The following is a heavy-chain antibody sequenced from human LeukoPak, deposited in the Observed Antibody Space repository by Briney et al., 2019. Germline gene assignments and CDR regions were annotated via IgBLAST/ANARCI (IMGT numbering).Heavy chain of an antibody. CDR3: ARDLTLPLSGSGSYRDY. D-gene: IGHD3-10*01. J-gene: IGHJ4*02. CDR1: GFTVSSNY. CDR2: IYSGGST. V-gene: IGHV3-66*01. Sequence: GRSLRLSCAASGFTVSSNYMSWVRQAPGKGLEWVSVIYSGGSTYYADSVKGRFAISRDNSKNTLYLQMNSLRAEDTAVYYCARDLTLPLSGSGSYRDYWGQGTLVTVSS.